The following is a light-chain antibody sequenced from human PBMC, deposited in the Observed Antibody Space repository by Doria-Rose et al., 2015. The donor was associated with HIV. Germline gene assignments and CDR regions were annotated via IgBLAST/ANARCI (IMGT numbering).Light chain of an antibody. CDR2: WAS. V-gene: IGKV4-1*01. Sequence: DIRMTQSPESLGMSLGERATLNCKSNQSLLYTSKNYLAWYQQKPGQRPTLLMYWASTRQSGIPARFSGSGSVTDVTRSISSLEAEDVAVDYCQQYYDTPSSGPGTTV. CDR3: QQYYDTPS. CDR1: QSLLYTSKNY. J-gene: IGKJ3*01.